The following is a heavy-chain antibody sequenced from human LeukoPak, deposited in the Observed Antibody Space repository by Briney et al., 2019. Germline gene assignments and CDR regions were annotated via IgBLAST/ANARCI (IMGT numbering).Heavy chain of an antibody. V-gene: IGHV3-11*04. Sequence: GGSLRLSCAGSGFTFSDYYMTWIRQAPGKGLEWVSYINSLGSTIYYADSVKGRFTISRDNAKNSLYLQMSSLTAEDTALYYCARDSAELDYWGQGTLVTVSS. CDR2: INSLGSTI. CDR3: ARDSAELDY. J-gene: IGHJ4*02. CDR1: GFTFSDYY. D-gene: IGHD1-26*01.